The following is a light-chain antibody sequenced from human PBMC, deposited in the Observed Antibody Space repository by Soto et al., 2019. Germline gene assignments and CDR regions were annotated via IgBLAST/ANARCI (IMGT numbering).Light chain of an antibody. Sequence: VVLTQSPLSLPVTLGQPASISYNSSQSLVYSDGNTYLNWFQQRPGQSPRRLIYKVSDRDSGVPDRFSGSGSATDFTLKISGVEAEDVGFYYCMQGTHWPPYSFGQGTKLEIK. CDR2: KVS. J-gene: IGKJ2*03. CDR1: QSLVYSDGNTY. V-gene: IGKV2-30*01. CDR3: MQGTHWPPYS.